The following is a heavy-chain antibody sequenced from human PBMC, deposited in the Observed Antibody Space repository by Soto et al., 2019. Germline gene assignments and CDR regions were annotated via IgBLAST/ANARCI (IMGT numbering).Heavy chain of an antibody. CDR1: GYTLTGLA. V-gene: IGHV1-24*01. CDR2: FDPDLGEP. CDR3: ARGREQYGMDV. Sequence: ASVKVSCKVSGYTLTGLAVHWVRQSPANGLEWMGGFDPDLGEPIDAQKFQGRVTITADESTSTAYMELSSLRSEDTAVYYCARGREQYGMDVWGQGTTVTVSS. J-gene: IGHJ6*02.